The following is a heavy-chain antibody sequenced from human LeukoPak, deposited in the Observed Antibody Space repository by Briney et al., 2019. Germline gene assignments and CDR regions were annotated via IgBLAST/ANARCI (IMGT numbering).Heavy chain of an antibody. J-gene: IGHJ6*02. CDR1: GSTLSNSA. V-gene: IGHV3-23*01. D-gene: IGHD3-3*01. CDR3: AKDSRITIFGVVIYYYYGMDV. CDR2: IGSSGGSA. Sequence: GGSLRLSCAASGSTLSNSAMNWVRQAPGKGLEWVSSIGSSGGSAYYADSVKGRFTISRDNSKNTLYLQMNSLRAEDTAVYYCAKDSRITIFGVVIYYYYGMDVWGQGTTVTVSS.